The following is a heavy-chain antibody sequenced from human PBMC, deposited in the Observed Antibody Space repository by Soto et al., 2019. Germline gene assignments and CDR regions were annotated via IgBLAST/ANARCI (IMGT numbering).Heavy chain of an antibody. V-gene: IGHV3-23*01. CDR3: AKSRQLAPRAFDI. D-gene: IGHD1-1*01. Sequence: GVSLRLSCAASGFTFSNYAMNWVRQAPGKGLEWVSSISNNGGTTYYADSVKGRFTISRDNSKNTLYLQMNSLRAEDTTVYYCAKSRQLAPRAFDIWGQGTMVNVSS. CDR2: ISNNGGTT. J-gene: IGHJ3*02. CDR1: GFTFSNYA.